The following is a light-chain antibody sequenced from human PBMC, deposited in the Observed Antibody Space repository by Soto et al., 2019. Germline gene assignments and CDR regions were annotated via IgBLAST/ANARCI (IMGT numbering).Light chain of an antibody. CDR2: GNS. Sequence: QSVLTQPPSVSGAPGQSVTISCTGSSSNIGAGYDVHWYQQLPGTAPKLLIYGNSNRPSGVPDRFSGSKSGTSASLAITGLQAEDEADYYCQSYESSLSGYVVFGGGTKVTVL. V-gene: IGLV1-40*01. CDR1: SSNIGAGYD. J-gene: IGLJ2*01. CDR3: QSYESSLSGYVV.